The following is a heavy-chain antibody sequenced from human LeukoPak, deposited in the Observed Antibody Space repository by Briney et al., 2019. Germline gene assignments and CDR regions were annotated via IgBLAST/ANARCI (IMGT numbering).Heavy chain of an antibody. CDR2: IHYSGEP. V-gene: IGHV4-59*01. J-gene: IGHJ6*02. D-gene: IGHD2-2*01. CDR1: GGPISSYH. Sequence: SETLSLTCTVSGGPISSYHWSWIPEPPGEGLEWIGYIHYSGEPNYNPSLQRRVTQSVDPSKNQFSLKLSSVTAADTAVYYCARGQDIVVVPAAINYYYGMDVWGQGTTVTGSS. CDR3: ARGQDIVVVPAAINYYYGMDV.